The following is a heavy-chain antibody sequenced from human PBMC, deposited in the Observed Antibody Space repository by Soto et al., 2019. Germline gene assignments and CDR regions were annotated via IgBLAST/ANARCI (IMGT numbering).Heavy chain of an antibody. CDR1: GGSFSGYY. Sequence: SETLSLTCAVYGGSFSGYYWSWIRQPPGKGLEWIGEINHSGSTNYNPSLKSRVTISVDTSKNQFSLKLSSVTAADTAVYYCATSHYYGSSGYYYHYYGMDVLGQGTQVTFPS. CDR2: INHSGST. CDR3: ATSHYYGSSGYYYHYYGMDV. D-gene: IGHD3-22*01. V-gene: IGHV4-34*01. J-gene: IGHJ6*02.